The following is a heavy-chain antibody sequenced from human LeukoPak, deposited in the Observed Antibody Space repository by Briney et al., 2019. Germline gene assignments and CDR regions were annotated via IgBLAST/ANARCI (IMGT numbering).Heavy chain of an antibody. D-gene: IGHD3-22*01. V-gene: IGHV3-30*02. J-gene: IGHJ4*02. CDR1: GFDLSING. CDR2: IRYDGSKT. Sequence: GGSLRLSCAASGFDLSINGMHWVRQAPGKGLEWVSFIRYDGSKTFYGDSVTGRFTISRDNSKNTLYLQMNSLRAEDTAVYYCATDFDDVNSNYYYIPEYWGQGVLVTVSS. CDR3: ATDFDDVNSNYYYIPEY.